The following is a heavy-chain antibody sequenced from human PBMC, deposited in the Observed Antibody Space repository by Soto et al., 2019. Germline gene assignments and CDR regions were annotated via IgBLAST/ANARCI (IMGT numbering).Heavy chain of an antibody. Sequence: QVQLVQSGAEVKKPGASVKVSCKASGSTFTTYDINWVRQATGQGLEWMGWMNPNSGSTGYAQKFQGRVTMTRNTSINTAYMELSSLRSEDTAVYYCSRGRVGGRGYWFDPWGQGTLVTVSS. CDR1: GSTFTTYD. CDR2: MNPNSGST. J-gene: IGHJ5*02. V-gene: IGHV1-8*01. CDR3: SRGRVGGRGYWFDP. D-gene: IGHD1-26*01.